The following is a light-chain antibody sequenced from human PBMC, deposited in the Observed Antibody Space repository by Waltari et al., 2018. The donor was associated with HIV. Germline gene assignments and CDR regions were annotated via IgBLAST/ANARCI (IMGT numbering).Light chain of an antibody. CDR1: SGRIASNY. Sequence: NLMLTQPHSVSESPGKTVTISCTGSSGRIASNYVQWYQQRPGSAPTTVIFEDNQRSSGVPDRFSRSIDSSSNSASLTISRLKTEDEADYYCQSFDGITAVFGGGTKLTVL. CDR2: EDN. CDR3: QSFDGITAV. J-gene: IGLJ3*02. V-gene: IGLV6-57*02.